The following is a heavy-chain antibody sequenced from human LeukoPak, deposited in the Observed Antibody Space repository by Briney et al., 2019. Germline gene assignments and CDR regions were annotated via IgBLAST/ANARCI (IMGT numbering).Heavy chain of an antibody. D-gene: IGHD3-10*01. Sequence: GGSLRLSCAASGFTFRKAWMNWVRQAPGKGLEWVGRIKNRTEGGTTDYAAPVKGRFTISRDDTRNMVFLHMNSLNTGDTAVYFCAAGSGAPGYWGRGTLVTVSS. J-gene: IGHJ4*02. CDR1: GFTFRKAW. CDR2: IKNRTEGGTT. V-gene: IGHV3-15*01. CDR3: AAGSGAPGY.